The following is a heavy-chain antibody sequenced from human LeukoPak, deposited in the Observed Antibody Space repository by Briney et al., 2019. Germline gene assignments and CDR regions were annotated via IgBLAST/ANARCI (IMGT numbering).Heavy chain of an antibody. Sequence: ASVKVSCKASGYTFTGYYMHWVRQAPGQGLEWMGWINPNSGGTNYAQKFQGRVTMTRDTSISTAYMELSRLRSDDTAVYYCARDDDGSGSYYFDPWGQGTLVTASS. CDR2: INPNSGGT. D-gene: IGHD3-10*01. CDR1: GYTFTGYY. J-gene: IGHJ5*02. CDR3: ARDDDGSGSYYFDP. V-gene: IGHV1-2*02.